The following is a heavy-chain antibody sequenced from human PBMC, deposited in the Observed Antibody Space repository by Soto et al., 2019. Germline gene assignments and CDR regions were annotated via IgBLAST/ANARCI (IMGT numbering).Heavy chain of an antibody. CDR3: ARASTPPSDPDPPFDY. J-gene: IGHJ4*02. D-gene: IGHD2-2*01. CDR1: GFTFSSSA. V-gene: IGHV3-23*01. Sequence: GGSLRLSCAASGFTFSSSAMSWVRQAPGKGLEWVSAISGSGGSTYYADSVKGRFTISRDNSKNTLYLQMNSLRAEDTAVYYCARASTPPSDPDPPFDYWGQGTLVTVSS. CDR2: ISGSGGST.